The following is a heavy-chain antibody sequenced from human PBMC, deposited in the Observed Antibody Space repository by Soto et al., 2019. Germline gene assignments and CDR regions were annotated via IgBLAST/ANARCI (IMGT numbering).Heavy chain of an antibody. J-gene: IGHJ6*03. CDR1: GYTFTSYG. Sequence: QVQLVQSGAEVKKPGASVKVSCKASGYTFTSYGISWVRQAPGQGLEWMGWISAYNGNTNYAQKLQGRVTMTTDTSTSTAYVELRSLRSDDTAVYYCARSREVSSSIAARPGFTRNYYMDVWGKGTTVTVSS. CDR3: ARSREVSSSIAARPGFTRNYYMDV. D-gene: IGHD6-6*01. V-gene: IGHV1-18*01. CDR2: ISAYNGNT.